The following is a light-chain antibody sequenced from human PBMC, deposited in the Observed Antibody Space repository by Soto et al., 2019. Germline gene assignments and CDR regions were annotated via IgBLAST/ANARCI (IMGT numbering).Light chain of an antibody. CDR3: HQYGTAPLT. Sequence: EVVLTQSPGTLSLSPGERATLSCRASQSVAANYLAWYQQKRGQAPRLLIYGASSRATGIPDRFSGSGSGTDFTLTIRRLETEHFSVYYCHQYGTAPLTFGPGTKVDIQ. CDR1: QSVAANY. CDR2: GAS. J-gene: IGKJ3*01. V-gene: IGKV3-20*01.